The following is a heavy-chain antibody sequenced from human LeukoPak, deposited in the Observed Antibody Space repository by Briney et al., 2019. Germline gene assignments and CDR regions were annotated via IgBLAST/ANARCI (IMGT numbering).Heavy chain of an antibody. D-gene: IGHD5-18*01. Sequence: PSETLSLTCAVYGGSFSGYYWSWIRQPPGKGLEWIGEINHSGSTNYNPSLKSRVTISVDTSKNQFSLKLSSVTAADTAVYYCARKQLWSNYFDYWGQGTPVTVSS. CDR2: INHSGST. CDR3: ARKQLWSNYFDY. V-gene: IGHV4-34*01. CDR1: GGSFSGYY. J-gene: IGHJ4*02.